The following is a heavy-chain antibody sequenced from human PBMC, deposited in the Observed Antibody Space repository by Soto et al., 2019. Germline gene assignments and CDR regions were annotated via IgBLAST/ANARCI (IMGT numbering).Heavy chain of an antibody. CDR2: MNPNTGNT. J-gene: IGHJ1*01. CDR1: GYTFVDYD. D-gene: IGHD3-10*01. V-gene: IGHV1-8*01. Sequence: QVLLVQSGAEVKKPGASVKVSCEASGYTFVDYDINWVRQAAGQGLEWMGWMNPNTGNTAYAQKFQGRLTLTRDTSISTAYMRLDSLTSDDTALYYCARGFSSYSEHWAQGTLVTVSS. CDR3: ARGFSSYSEH.